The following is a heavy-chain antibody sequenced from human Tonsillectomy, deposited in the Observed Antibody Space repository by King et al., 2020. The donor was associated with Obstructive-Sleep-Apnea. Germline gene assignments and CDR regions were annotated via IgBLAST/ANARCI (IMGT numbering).Heavy chain of an antibody. V-gene: IGHV3-53*04. Sequence: VQLVESGGGLVQPGGSLRLSCAASGFTVSSNYMSWVRQAPGKGLEWVSVIYSGGSTYYADSVKGRFTISRHNSKNTLYLQMNSLRAEDTAVYYCAGEGSDTAMVGTDDYYYYGMDVWGQGTTVTVSS. CDR2: IYSGGST. CDR1: GFTVSSNY. D-gene: IGHD5-18*01. J-gene: IGHJ6*02. CDR3: AGEGSDTAMVGTDDYYYYGMDV.